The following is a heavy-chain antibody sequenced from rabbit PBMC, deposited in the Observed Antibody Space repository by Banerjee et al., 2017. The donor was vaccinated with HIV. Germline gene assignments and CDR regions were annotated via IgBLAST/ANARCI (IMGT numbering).Heavy chain of an antibody. Sequence: QSLEESGGDLVKPGASLTLTCTASGIDFSSDYYMCWVRQAPGKGLEWIACIYNGDGSTYYANWAKGRFTISKTSSTAVTLQMTSLTVADTATYFCARDSGWSTDGGPEYFNLWGQGTLVTVS. V-gene: IGHV1S40*01. CDR1: GIDFSSDYY. J-gene: IGHJ4*01. CDR3: ARDSGWSTDGGPEYFNL. CDR2: IYNGDGST. D-gene: IGHD3-1*01.